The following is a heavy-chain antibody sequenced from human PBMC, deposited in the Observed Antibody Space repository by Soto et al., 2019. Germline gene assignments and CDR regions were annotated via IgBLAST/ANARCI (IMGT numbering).Heavy chain of an antibody. CDR1: GDSLSTYY. D-gene: IGHD3-16*02. J-gene: IGHJ4*02. V-gene: IGHV4-4*07. CDR3: ALESVSGTYRFDS. CDR2: IHDTGRT. Sequence: QVQLQESGPGLVRPSETLSLTCTVSGDSLSTYYWSWIRQPAGERLEWIGRIHDTGRTNYNPSLKSRVTMSVDTSKNQFSLRVNSVTAADTAVYYFALESVSGTYRFDSWGQGTLVTVSS.